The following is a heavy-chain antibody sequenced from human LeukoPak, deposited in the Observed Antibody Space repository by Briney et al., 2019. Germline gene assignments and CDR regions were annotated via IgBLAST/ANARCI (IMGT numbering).Heavy chain of an antibody. J-gene: IGHJ4*02. D-gene: IGHD3-10*01. CDR2: ISGSGGST. CDR3: AKATTMVRGVIQSLDY. V-gene: IGHV3-23*01. Sequence: PGGSLRLSCAASGFTFSSYAVSWVRQAPGKGLEWVSAISGSGGSTYYADSVKGRFTISRDNSKNTLYLQMNSLRAEDTAVYYCAKATTMVRGVIQSLDYCGQGTLVTVSS. CDR1: GFTFSSYA.